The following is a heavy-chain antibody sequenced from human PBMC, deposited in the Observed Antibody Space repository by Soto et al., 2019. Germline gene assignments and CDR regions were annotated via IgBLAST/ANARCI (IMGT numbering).Heavy chain of an antibody. Sequence: EVQLVESGGGLVKPGGSLRLSCAASGFTFSSYSMNWVRQAPGKGLEWVSSISSSSSYIYYADSVKGRFTISRDNAKNSLYLQMNSLRAEDTAVYYCARLPSAVVTRYWYFDLWGRGTLVTVSS. J-gene: IGHJ2*01. CDR1: GFTFSSYS. V-gene: IGHV3-21*01. CDR2: ISSSSSYI. D-gene: IGHD2-15*01. CDR3: ARLPSAVVTRYWYFDL.